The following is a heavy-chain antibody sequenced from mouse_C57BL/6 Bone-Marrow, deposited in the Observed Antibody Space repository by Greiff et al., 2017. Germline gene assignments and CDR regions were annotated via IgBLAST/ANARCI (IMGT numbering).Heavy chain of an antibody. CDR3: AGTGHYFDY. CDR2: ISDGGSYT. J-gene: IGHJ2*01. Sequence: EVQLVESGGGLVKPGGSLKLSCAASGFTFSSYAMSWVRQTPEKRLEWVATISDGGSYTYYPANVKGRFTISRDNAKNNLYLQMSHLKSEDTAMYYCAGTGHYFDYWGQGTTLTVSS. CDR1: GFTFSSYA. D-gene: IGHD4-1*01. V-gene: IGHV5-4*01.